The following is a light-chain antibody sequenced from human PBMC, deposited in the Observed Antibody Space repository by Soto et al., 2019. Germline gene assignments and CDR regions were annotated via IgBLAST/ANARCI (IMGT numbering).Light chain of an antibody. Sequence: QSVLTQPPSVSGAPGQRVTISCTGSSSNIGAGYDVHWYQQVPGTAPKLLIYEVTNRPSGVSDRFSGSKSGNTASLTISGLQADDEADYYCSSYAASFLRVFGSGTKLTVL. CDR2: EVT. CDR1: SSNIGAGYD. V-gene: IGLV1-40*01. CDR3: SSYAASFLRV. J-gene: IGLJ1*01.